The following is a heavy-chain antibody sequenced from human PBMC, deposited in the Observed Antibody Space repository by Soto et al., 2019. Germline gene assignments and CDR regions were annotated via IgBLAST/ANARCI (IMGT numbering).Heavy chain of an antibody. CDR3: ARRSGGFDY. CDR2: INPNSGGT. D-gene: IGHD6-25*01. V-gene: IGHV1-2*02. CDR1: GYTITDDY. Sequence: VKLAGKASGYTITDDYMHWVRQASGKGLESMGWINPNSGGTNYAQKFQVGVTMTRDTSISTAYMELSRLTSDDTAVYYCARRSGGFDYWGQGTLVTVYS. J-gene: IGHJ4*02.